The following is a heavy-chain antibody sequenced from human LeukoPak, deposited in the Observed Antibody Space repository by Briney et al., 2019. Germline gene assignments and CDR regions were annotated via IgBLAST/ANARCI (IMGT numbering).Heavy chain of an antibody. CDR2: ISSSSSYI. J-gene: IGHJ4*02. CDR3: ARGSRYSSSWYLTPADY. CDR1: GFTFSSYA. V-gene: IGHV3-21*01. Sequence: GGSLRLSCAASGFTFSSYAMHWVRQAPGKGLEWVSSISSSSSYIYYADSVKGRFTISRDNAKNSLYLQMNSLRAEDTAVYYCARGSRYSSSWYLTPADYWGQGTLVTVSS. D-gene: IGHD6-13*01.